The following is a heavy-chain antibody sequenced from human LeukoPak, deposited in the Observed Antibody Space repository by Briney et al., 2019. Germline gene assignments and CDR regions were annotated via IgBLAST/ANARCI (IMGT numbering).Heavy chain of an antibody. CDR1: GFTFDDYT. CDR3: ARAESYYYDSSGYSAFDI. V-gene: IGHV3-43*01. Sequence: PGGSLRLSCAASGFTFDDYTMHWVRQAPGKGLEWVSLISWDGGSTYYADSVKGRFTISRDNAKNSLYLQMNSLRAEDTALYYCARAESYYYDSSGYSAFDIWGQGTMVTVSS. D-gene: IGHD3-22*01. CDR2: ISWDGGST. J-gene: IGHJ3*02.